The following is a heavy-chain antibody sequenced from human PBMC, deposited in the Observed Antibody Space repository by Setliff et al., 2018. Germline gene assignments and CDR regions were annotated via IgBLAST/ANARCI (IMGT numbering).Heavy chain of an antibody. CDR1: GDSISRAMYY. CDR2: IYTDGST. Sequence: TLSLTCPVSGDSISRAMYYWSWLRQSAGKGLECIGRIYTDGSTKYNPSLNSRVTLLIDTAKNQISLRLSSVTAADTAVYFCARVTGFSYMDVWGKGTTVTVSS. V-gene: IGHV4-61*02. CDR3: ARVTGFSYMDV. D-gene: IGHD3-3*01. J-gene: IGHJ6*03.